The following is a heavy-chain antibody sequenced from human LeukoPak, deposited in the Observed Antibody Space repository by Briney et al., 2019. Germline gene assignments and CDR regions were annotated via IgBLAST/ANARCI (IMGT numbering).Heavy chain of an antibody. D-gene: IGHD3-3*01. Sequence: ASVKVSCKASGYTFTSYDINWVRQATGQGLEWMGWMNPNSGNTGYAQKFQGRVTITRNTSISTAYMELSSLRSEDTAVYYCAREPKFKRITIFGVVKTGYMDVWGKGTTVTVSS. J-gene: IGHJ6*03. V-gene: IGHV1-8*03. CDR3: AREPKFKRITIFGVVKTGYMDV. CDR2: MNPNSGNT. CDR1: GYTFTSYD.